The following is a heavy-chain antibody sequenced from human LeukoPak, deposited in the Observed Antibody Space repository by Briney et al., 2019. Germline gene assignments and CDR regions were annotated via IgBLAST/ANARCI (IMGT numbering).Heavy chain of an antibody. D-gene: IGHD3-16*02. Sequence: GGSLRLSCAASGFTFSDYYMSWIRQAPGKGLEWVSYISSSGSTIYYADSVKGRFTISRNNAKNSLYLQMNSLRAEDTAVYYCARVGFMITFGGVICDYWGQGTLATVSS. CDR1: GFTFSDYY. J-gene: IGHJ4*02. CDR3: ARVGFMITFGGVICDY. V-gene: IGHV3-11*01. CDR2: ISSSGSTI.